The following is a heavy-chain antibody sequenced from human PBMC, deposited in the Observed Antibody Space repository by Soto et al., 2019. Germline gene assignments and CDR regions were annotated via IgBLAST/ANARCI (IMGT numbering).Heavy chain of an antibody. Sequence: QVQLQESGPGLVKPSQTLSLTCTVSGGSISSGDYYWSWICQPPGKGLEWIGYIYYSGSTYYNPSLKSRVTISVDTSKNQFSLKLSSVTAADTAVYYCARGCIAARPSVYNWFDPWGQGTLVTVSS. CDR3: ARGCIAARPSVYNWFDP. D-gene: IGHD6-6*01. V-gene: IGHV4-30-4*01. CDR2: IYYSGST. CDR1: GGSISSGDYY. J-gene: IGHJ5*02.